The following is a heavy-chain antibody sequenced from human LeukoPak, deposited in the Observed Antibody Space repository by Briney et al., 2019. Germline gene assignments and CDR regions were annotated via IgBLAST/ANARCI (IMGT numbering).Heavy chain of an antibody. CDR2: INSDGSST. CDR1: GFTFSSYW. CDR3: ARGDESGSYSY. D-gene: IGHD1-26*01. J-gene: IGHJ4*02. V-gene: IGHV3-74*01. Sequence: SGGSLRLSCAASGFTFSSYWMHWARQAPGKGLVWVSRINSDGSSTSYADSVKGRFTISRDNAKNTLYLQMNSLRAEDTAVYYCARGDESGSYSYWGQGTLVTVSS.